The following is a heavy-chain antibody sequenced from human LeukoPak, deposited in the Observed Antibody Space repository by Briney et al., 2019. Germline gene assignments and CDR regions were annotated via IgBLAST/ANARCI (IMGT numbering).Heavy chain of an antibody. CDR2: INHSGST. Sequence: PSETLSLTCAAYGGSFSGYYWSWVRQPPGKGLEWIGEINHSGSTNYNPSLKSRVTISVDTSKNHSSLKLSSVTAADTAVYYCARGSYDFWSGYPIPNFDYWGQGTLVTVSS. CDR3: ARGSYDFWSGYPIPNFDY. D-gene: IGHD3-3*01. J-gene: IGHJ4*02. CDR1: GGSFSGYY. V-gene: IGHV4-34*01.